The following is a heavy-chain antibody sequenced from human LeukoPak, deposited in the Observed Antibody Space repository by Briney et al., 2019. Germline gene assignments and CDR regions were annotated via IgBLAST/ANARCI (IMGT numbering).Heavy chain of an antibody. CDR3: ARLGIGVVPSAMLGDYYFDY. D-gene: IGHD2-2*01. CDR2: IYYSGST. CDR1: GGSISNYH. V-gene: IGHV4-59*08. Sequence: PSETLSLTCTVSGGSISNYHWSWIRQPPGKGLEWIGYIYYSGSTKYNPSLKSRVTISVDTSKSQFSLKLTSVTAADTAVYYCARLGIGVVPSAMLGDYYFDYWGQGTLVTVSS. J-gene: IGHJ4*02.